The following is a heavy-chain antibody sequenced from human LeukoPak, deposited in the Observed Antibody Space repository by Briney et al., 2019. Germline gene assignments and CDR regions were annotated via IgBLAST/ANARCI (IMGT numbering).Heavy chain of an antibody. CDR1: GYTFTSYY. CDR3: ARDWYSSSWSPGDYYYYGMDV. D-gene: IGHD6-13*01. J-gene: IGHJ6*02. Sequence: SVKVSCKASGYTFTSYYMHWVRQAPGQGLEWMGGIIPIFGTANYAQKFQGRVTITADESTSTAYMELSSLRSEDTAVYYCARDWYSSSWSPGDYYYYGMDVWGQGTTVTVSS. V-gene: IGHV1-69*13. CDR2: IIPIFGTA.